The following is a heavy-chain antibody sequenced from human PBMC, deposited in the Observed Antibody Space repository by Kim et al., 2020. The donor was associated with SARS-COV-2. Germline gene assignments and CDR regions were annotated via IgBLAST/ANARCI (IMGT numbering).Heavy chain of an antibody. V-gene: IGHV1-69*13. CDR1: GGTFSSYA. CDR2: IIPIFGTA. J-gene: IGHJ6*02. Sequence: SVKVSCKASGGTFSSYAISWVRQAPGQGLEWMGGIIPIFGTANYAQKFQGRVTITADESTSTAYMELSSLRSEDTAVYYCARCLGYYYGSGFLSYYYYGMDVWGQGTTVTVSS. D-gene: IGHD3-10*01. CDR3: ARCLGYYYGSGFLSYYYYGMDV.